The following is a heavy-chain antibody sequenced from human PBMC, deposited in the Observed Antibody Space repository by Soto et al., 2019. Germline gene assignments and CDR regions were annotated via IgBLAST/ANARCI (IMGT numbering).Heavy chain of an antibody. CDR2: ITSRGTDI. V-gene: IGHV3-9*01. J-gene: IGHJ4*02. Sequence: GGSLRLSCAASRFFFGDYAFHWVRQAPGKGLERVAGITSRGTDIAYADSVKGRFIISRDNAMNVLHLHMNSLRPEDTAVYSFAKSMASNLVGILPDYWGQGTQVTVSS. D-gene: IGHD5-12*01. CDR1: RFFFGDYA. CDR3: AKSMASNLVGILPDY.